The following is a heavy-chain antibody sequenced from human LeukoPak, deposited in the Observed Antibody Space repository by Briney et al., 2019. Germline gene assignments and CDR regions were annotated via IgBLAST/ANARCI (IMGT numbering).Heavy chain of an antibody. CDR1: GYTFTSYY. V-gene: IGHV1-46*03. Sequence: GASVKVSCKASGYTFTSYYMHWVRQAPGQGLEWRGIINPSGGSTSYAQKFQGRVTMTRDTSTSTVYMELSSLRSHDTPVYYRARRSYGGYVHEAPDDLWGQGTLVTVSS. CDR2: INPSGGST. D-gene: IGHD5-12*01. CDR3: ARRSYGGYVHEAPDDL. J-gene: IGHJ4*02.